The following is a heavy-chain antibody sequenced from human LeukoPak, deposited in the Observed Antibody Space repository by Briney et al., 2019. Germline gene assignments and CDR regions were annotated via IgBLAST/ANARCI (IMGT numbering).Heavy chain of an antibody. CDR1: GGTFISYA. Sequence: SVKVSCKASGGTFISYAISWVRQAPGQGVGWMGGIIPIFGTANYAQKFQGRVTITTDESTSTAYMELSSLRSEDTAVYYCAVHDYGDYHSGYWGQGTLVTVSS. D-gene: IGHD4-17*01. V-gene: IGHV1-69*05. J-gene: IGHJ4*02. CDR2: IIPIFGTA. CDR3: AVHDYGDYHSGY.